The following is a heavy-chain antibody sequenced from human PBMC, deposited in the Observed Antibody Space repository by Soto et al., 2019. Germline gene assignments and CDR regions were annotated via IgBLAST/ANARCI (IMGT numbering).Heavy chain of an antibody. J-gene: IGHJ5*02. CDR3: ARHSLTLRKNNWFDP. CDR2: IFYLGSS. Sequence: SETLSLTCTVSGDSIISSDFYWGWVRQPPGKGLEWIGSIFYLGSSYYNPSLKSRVTMSVDTSKNQFSLRLRSVTAADTALYFCARHSLTLRKNNWFDPWGQGIMVTVSS. V-gene: IGHV4-39*01. CDR1: GDSIISSDFY. D-gene: IGHD2-15*01.